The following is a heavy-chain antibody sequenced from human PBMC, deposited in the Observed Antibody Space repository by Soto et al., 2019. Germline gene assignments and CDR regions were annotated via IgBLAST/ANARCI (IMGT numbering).Heavy chain of an antibody. CDR1: GGSFSGYY. V-gene: IGHV4-34*01. CDR3: ARVPMVEYYGMDV. D-gene: IGHD3-10*01. Sequence: PSETLSLTCAVYGGSFSGYYWSWIRQPPGKGLEWIGEINHSGSTNYSPSLKSRVTISVDTSKNQFSLKLSSVTAADTAVYYCARVPMVEYYGMDVWGQGTTVTVSS. CDR2: INHSGST. J-gene: IGHJ6*02.